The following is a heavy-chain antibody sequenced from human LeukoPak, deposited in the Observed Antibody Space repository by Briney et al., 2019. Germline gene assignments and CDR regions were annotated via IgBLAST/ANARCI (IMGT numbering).Heavy chain of an antibody. V-gene: IGHV3-7*01. J-gene: IGHJ4*02. D-gene: IGHD5-18*01. CDR3: ARDLSGVTGYTYGRGIDY. CDR1: GFTFSSYW. CDR2: IKKDGSEK. Sequence: GGSLRLSCAASGFTFSSYWMSWVRQAPGKGLEWVANIKKDGSEKYYVDSVKGRFTISRDNAKTSLYLQMNSMRAEDTAVYYCARDLSGVTGYTYGRGIDYWGQGTLVTVSS.